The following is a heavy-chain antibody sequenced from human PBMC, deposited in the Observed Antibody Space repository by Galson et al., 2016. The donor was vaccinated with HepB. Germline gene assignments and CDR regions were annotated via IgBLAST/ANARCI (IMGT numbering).Heavy chain of an antibody. D-gene: IGHD1-26*01. CDR1: GYIFTSYL. CDR3: ARELGGSYYFDY. V-gene: IGHV1-46*01. J-gene: IGHJ4*02. CDR2: ISPDDGFT. Sequence: SVKVSCKASGYIFTSYLIHWVRQAPGQGAEWMGRISPDDGFTTSAQSFQGRLTISRDTSTSTVYMELGSLRSEDTAVYYCARELGGSYYFDYWGQGTLVNVPS.